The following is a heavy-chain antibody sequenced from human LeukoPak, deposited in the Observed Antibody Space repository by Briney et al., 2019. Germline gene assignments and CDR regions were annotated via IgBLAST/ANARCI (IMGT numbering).Heavy chain of an antibody. D-gene: IGHD2-15*01. J-gene: IGHJ4*02. CDR1: GGSISSYY. V-gene: IGHV4-59*08. CDR3: ARGYCSGGSCYFDY. CDR2: IYYSGSA. Sequence: SETLSLTCTVSGGSISSYYWSWIRQPPGKGLEWIGYIYYSGSANYNPSLKSRVTISVDTSKNQFSLKLSSVTAADTAVYYCARGYCSGGSCYFDYWGQGTLVTVSS.